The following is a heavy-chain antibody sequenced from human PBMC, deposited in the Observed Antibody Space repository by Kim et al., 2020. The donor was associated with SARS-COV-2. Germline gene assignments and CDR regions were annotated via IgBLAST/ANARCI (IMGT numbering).Heavy chain of an antibody. D-gene: IGHD3-22*01. V-gene: IGHV5-10-1*01. J-gene: IGHJ4*02. CDR2: IDPSDSYT. CDR3: ASSYYDSSGYYYAYDY. CDR1: GYSFTSYW. Sequence: GESLKISCKGSGYSFTSYWISWVRQMPGKGLEWMGRIDPSDSYTNYSPSFQGHVTISDDKSISTAYLQWSSLKASDTAMYYCASSYYDSSGYYYAYDYWGQGTLVTVSS.